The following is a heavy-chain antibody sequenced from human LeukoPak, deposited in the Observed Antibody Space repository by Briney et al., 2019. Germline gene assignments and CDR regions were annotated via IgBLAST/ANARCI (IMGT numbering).Heavy chain of an antibody. CDR1: GYIFTGYY. Sequence: ASVKVSCKASGYIFTGYYMHWVRQAPGQGLEWMGWISPNSGGTNYAQKFQGRVTMTRDTSISTAYMELSRLRSDDTAVYYCARAGSILRYFDWLDYWGQGTLATVSS. J-gene: IGHJ4*02. D-gene: IGHD3-9*01. CDR3: ARAGSILRYFDWLDY. CDR2: ISPNSGGT. V-gene: IGHV1-2*02.